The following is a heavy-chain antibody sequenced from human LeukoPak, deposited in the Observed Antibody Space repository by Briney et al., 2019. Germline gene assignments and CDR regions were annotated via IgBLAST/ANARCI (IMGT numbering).Heavy chain of an antibody. CDR1: GFTFSAYY. D-gene: IGHD2-2*02. CDR2: ISSSGSTI. Sequence: GGSLRLSCAASGFTFSAYYMSWIRQAPGKGLEWVSYISSSGSTIYYADSVKGRFTISRDNAKNSLYLQMNSLRAEDTAVYYCARDPFYCSSTSCYSYFDYWGQGTLVTVSS. CDR3: ARDPFYCSSTSCYSYFDY. J-gene: IGHJ4*02. V-gene: IGHV3-11*04.